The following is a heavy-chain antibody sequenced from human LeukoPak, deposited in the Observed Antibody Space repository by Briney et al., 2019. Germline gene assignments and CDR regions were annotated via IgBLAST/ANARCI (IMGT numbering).Heavy chain of an antibody. V-gene: IGHV5-51*01. Sequence: PGESLKISCKGSGYSFTSDWIGWVRQMPGKGLEWMGIIYPGDSDTRYSPSFQGQVTISADKSISTAYLQWSSLKASETAMYYCARRDYGDYVTSYFDYWGQGTLVTVSS. CDR1: GYSFTSDW. CDR3: ARRDYGDYVTSYFDY. J-gene: IGHJ4*02. D-gene: IGHD4-17*01. CDR2: IYPGDSDT.